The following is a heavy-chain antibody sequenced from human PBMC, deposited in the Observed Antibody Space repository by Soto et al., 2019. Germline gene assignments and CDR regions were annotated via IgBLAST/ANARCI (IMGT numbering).Heavy chain of an antibody. Sequence: SETLSLTCTVSGGSIILYYWSWIRQPPGKGLEWIGYIYDSGSTYYNPSLKSRVTISVDTSKNHFSLKVSSVTAADTAVYYCARHLGEGYFDYWGQGTLVTVSS. CDR2: IYDSGST. CDR1: GGSIILYY. V-gene: IGHV4-59*08. CDR3: ARHLGEGYFDY. J-gene: IGHJ4*02.